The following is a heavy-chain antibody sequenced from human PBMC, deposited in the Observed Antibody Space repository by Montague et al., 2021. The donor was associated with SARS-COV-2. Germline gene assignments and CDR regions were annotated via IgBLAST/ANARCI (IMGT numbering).Heavy chain of an antibody. CDR3: ARIRDYDILSGSYSGFDY. J-gene: IGHJ4*02. CDR1: GFSLSTSGMC. D-gene: IGHD3-9*01. Sequence: PALVKPTQTLTLTCTFSGFSLSTSGMCVSWIRQPPGKALEWLTLXDWDGDKYYSTSLKTRLTISKDTSKNQVVLTMTNMDPVDTATYYCARIRDYDILSGSYSGFDYWGQGTLVTVSS. CDR2: XDWDGDK. V-gene: IGHV2-70*01.